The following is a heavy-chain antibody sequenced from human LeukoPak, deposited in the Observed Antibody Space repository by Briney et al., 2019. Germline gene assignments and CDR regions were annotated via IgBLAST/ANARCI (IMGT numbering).Heavy chain of an antibody. V-gene: IGHV4-59*01. J-gene: IGHJ3*02. Sequence: SETLSLTCTVSGGSISTYYWSWIRQSPGKGLEWIGYIYYSGSTNYNPSLKSRVTISVDTSKNQFSLKLTSVTAADTAVYYCARRRGGQFDWLLYVGEAFDIWGQGTMATVSS. D-gene: IGHD3-9*01. CDR2: IYYSGST. CDR1: GGSISTYY. CDR3: ARRRGGQFDWLLYVGEAFDI.